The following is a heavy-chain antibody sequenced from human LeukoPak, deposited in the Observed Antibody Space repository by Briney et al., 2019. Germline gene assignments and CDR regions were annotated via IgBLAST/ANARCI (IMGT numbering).Heavy chain of an antibody. J-gene: IGHJ4*02. CDR3: ARGIGGSFDK. D-gene: IGHD2-15*01. CDR1: GFTFSSFW. Sequence: QPGGSLRLSCAASGFTFSSFWMNWVRQAPGKGLEWVANINQHGSEKYYVDSEKGRFTISRDNAKNSVDLQMDSLGAEDTALYYCARGIGGSFDKWGQGTLVTVSS. CDR2: INQHGSEK. V-gene: IGHV3-7*01.